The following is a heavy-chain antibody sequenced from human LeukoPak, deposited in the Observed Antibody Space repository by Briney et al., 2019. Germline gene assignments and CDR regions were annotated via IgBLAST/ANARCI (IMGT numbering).Heavy chain of an antibody. CDR3: ARAYYYDSSGYTHAFDI. V-gene: IGHV3-74*01. Sequence: PGGSLRLSCAASGFTFSSYWMHWVRQAPGKGLVWVSRINSDGSRTNYADFVKGRFTISRDTAKNTLYLQMNSLRAEDTAVYYCARAYYYDSSGYTHAFDIWGQGTMVTVSS. D-gene: IGHD3-22*01. CDR2: INSDGSRT. J-gene: IGHJ3*02. CDR1: GFTFSSYW.